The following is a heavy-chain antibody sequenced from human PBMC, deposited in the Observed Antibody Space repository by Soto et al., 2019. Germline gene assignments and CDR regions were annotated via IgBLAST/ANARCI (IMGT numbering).Heavy chain of an antibody. D-gene: IGHD2-21*02. CDR3: AKVRSYCGGDCYSAYYYGMDV. J-gene: IGHJ6*02. V-gene: IGHV3-23*01. CDR1: GFTFSSYA. Sequence: GGSLRLSCAASGFTFSSYAMSWVRQAPGKGLEWVSAISGSGGSTYYADSVKGRFTISRDNSKNTLYLQMNSLRAEDTTVYYCAKVRSYCGGDCYSAYYYGMDVWGQGTTVTVSS. CDR2: ISGSGGST.